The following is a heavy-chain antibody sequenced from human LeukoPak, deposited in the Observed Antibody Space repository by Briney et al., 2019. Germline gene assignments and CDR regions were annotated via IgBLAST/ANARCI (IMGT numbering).Heavy chain of an antibody. J-gene: IGHJ4*02. V-gene: IGHV4-34*01. D-gene: IGHD3-10*01. Sequence: SKTLSPTCAVYGGAFSGYYWSWIRQPPGKGLEWIGEINHSGSTNYNPSLKSRVTISVDTSKNQFSLKLSSVTAADTAVYYCARFRYYYGSGSNYFDYWGQGTLVTVSS. CDR2: INHSGST. CDR1: GGAFSGYY. CDR3: ARFRYYYGSGSNYFDY.